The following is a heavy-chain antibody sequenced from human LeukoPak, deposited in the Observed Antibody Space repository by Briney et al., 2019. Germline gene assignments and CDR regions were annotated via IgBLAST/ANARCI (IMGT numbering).Heavy chain of an antibody. D-gene: IGHD5-12*01. Sequence: GGSLRLSCAASGFTFSSYSMNWVRQAPGKGLEWVSSISSSSSYIYYADSVKGRFTISRDNSKNTLYLQMNSLRAEDTAVYYCAKDRTAGYDGLVDYWGQGTLVTVSS. CDR3: AKDRTAGYDGLVDY. CDR1: GFTFSSYS. CDR2: ISSSSSYI. V-gene: IGHV3-21*01. J-gene: IGHJ4*02.